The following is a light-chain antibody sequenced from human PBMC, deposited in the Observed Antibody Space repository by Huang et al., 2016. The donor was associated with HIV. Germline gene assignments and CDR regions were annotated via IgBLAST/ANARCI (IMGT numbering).Light chain of an antibody. CDR2: GAS. V-gene: IGKV3-20*01. CDR3: QQYGSSPLT. J-gene: IGKJ4*01. Sequence: TLSCRASQRVRSSTLAWYQQKPGQSPRLLIFGASNRATAIPDRFSGSGSATDFTLTISRLEPEDFAVYYCQQYGSSPLTFGGGTKVEIK. CDR1: QRVRSST.